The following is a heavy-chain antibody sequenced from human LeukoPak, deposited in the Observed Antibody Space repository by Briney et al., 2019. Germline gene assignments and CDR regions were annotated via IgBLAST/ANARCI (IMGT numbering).Heavy chain of an antibody. D-gene: IGHD6-19*01. Sequence: PGGSLRLSCAASGFTFSSYAMSWVRQAPGKGLEWVSAISGSGGSTYYADSVKGRFTISRDNYKNTLYLQMKSLRAEDTAVYYCAKDGWPSQEQWLEYYFDYWGQGTLVTVSS. V-gene: IGHV3-23*01. J-gene: IGHJ4*02. CDR3: AKDGWPSQEQWLEYYFDY. CDR2: ISGSGGST. CDR1: GFTFSSYA.